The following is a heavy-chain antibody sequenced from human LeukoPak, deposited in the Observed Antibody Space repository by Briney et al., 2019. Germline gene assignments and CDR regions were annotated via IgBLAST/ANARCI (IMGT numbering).Heavy chain of an antibody. Sequence: SQTLSLTCAISGDSVSSNSVWNWIRPSPSRGLEGLGRTYYRSKWYNDYAVSVKSRITVNLDTSKNLFSLQLNSVTPEDTAVYYCARVGSYLDAFDMWGQGTMVTVSS. CDR2: TYYRSKWYN. CDR3: ARVGSYLDAFDM. V-gene: IGHV6-1*01. CDR1: GDSVSSNSV. D-gene: IGHD1-26*01. J-gene: IGHJ3*02.